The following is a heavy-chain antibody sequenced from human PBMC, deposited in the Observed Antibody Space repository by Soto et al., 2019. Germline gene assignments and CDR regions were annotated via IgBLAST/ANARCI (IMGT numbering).Heavy chain of an antibody. CDR3: ARDRVGVSVGGDFAMDV. V-gene: IGHV3-33*01. D-gene: IGHD2-21*01. Sequence: GGSLRLSCAASGFTFSNYGMHWVRQAPGKGLEWVAATWYDGTNKYYVDSVKGRFTISRDNSKNTLYLQMDSLRAEDTGVYYCARDRVGVSVGGDFAMDVWGQVTTVTVSS. CDR2: TWYDGTNK. J-gene: IGHJ6*02. CDR1: GFTFSNYG.